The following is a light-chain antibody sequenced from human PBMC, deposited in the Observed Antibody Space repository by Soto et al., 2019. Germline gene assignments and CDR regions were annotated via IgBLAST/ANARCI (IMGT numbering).Light chain of an antibody. CDR3: CSYAGSYTSPVV. V-gene: IGLV2-11*01. CDR1: SSDVGGYNY. Sequence: QSALTQPRSVSGSPGQSVTISCTGTSSDVGGYNYVSWYQQHPGKAPKLMIYDVSKRPSGVADRFSGSKSGNTASLTISGLQAEDEADYYCCSYAGSYTSPVVFGGGTKLTVL. CDR2: DVS. J-gene: IGLJ2*01.